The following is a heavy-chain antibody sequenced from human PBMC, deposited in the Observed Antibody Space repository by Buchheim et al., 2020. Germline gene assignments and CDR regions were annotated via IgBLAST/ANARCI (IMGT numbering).Heavy chain of an antibody. V-gene: IGHV4-59*01. CDR3: ASINYYGSGTGYMDV. Sequence: QVQLQESGPGLVKPSETLSLTCTVSGGSISSYYWSWIRQPPGKGLEWIGYIYYSGSTNYNPSLKSRVTISVDTSKNQFSLKLSSVTAADTAVYYCASINYYGSGTGYMDVWGKGTT. CDR2: IYYSGST. D-gene: IGHD3-10*01. J-gene: IGHJ6*03. CDR1: GGSISSYY.